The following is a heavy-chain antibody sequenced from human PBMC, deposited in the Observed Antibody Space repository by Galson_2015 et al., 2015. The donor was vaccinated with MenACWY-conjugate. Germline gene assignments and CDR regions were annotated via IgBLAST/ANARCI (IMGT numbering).Heavy chain of an antibody. CDR3: AKDKIYIGSGSYLYYFDY. D-gene: IGHD3-10*01. Sequence: SLRLSCATSGFTFSAYGMHWVRQAPGKGLEWLAFMRYDGSDGTYADSVKGRFIISRDDSRRTLSMQMNNLTTEDTAVYFCAKDKIYIGSGSYLYYFDYWGQGTLVTVSS. V-gene: IGHV3-30*02. CDR1: GFTFSAYG. J-gene: IGHJ4*02. CDR2: MRYDGSDG.